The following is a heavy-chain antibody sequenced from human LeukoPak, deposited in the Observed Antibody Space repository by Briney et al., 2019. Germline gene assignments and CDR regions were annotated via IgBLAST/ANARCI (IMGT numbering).Heavy chain of an antibody. CDR2: IYYSGST. CDR1: GGSISSSSYY. Sequence: PSETLSLTCTVSGGSISSSSYYWGWLRQPPGKGLEWIGSIYYSGSTYYNLSLKSRVTISVDTSKNQYSLKLSSVTAADTAVYYCATDDSSALDDAFDIWGQGTMVTVSS. J-gene: IGHJ3*02. D-gene: IGHD3-22*01. V-gene: IGHV4-39*07. CDR3: ATDDSSALDDAFDI.